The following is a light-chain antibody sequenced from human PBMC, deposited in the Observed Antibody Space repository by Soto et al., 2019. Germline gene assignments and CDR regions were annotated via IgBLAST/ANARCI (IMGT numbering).Light chain of an antibody. Sequence: QSALTQPASVSGSPGQSITISCTGTSSDVGRYNSVSWYQHHPGKAPKLMIYEVSNRPSGVSNRFSGSKSGNTASLTISGLQAEDEADYYCSSYTSSSTRVFGGGTKLTVL. CDR3: SSYTSSSTRV. CDR2: EVS. J-gene: IGLJ3*02. V-gene: IGLV2-14*01. CDR1: SSDVGRYNS.